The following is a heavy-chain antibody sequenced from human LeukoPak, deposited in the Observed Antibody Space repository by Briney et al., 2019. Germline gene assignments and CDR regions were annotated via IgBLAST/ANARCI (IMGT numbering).Heavy chain of an antibody. D-gene: IGHD5-12*01. V-gene: IGHV3-7*02. CDR3: ARGVPTILYWYFDL. CDR2: IKQDGSDK. CDR1: GFTFSRYW. Sequence: GGSLRLSCAASGFTFSRYWMSWVRQAPGKGLEWVANIKQDGSDKYYVDSVRGRFTISRDNAKNSLYLQMNSLRAEDTAVYYCARGVPTILYWYFDLWGRGTLVTVSS. J-gene: IGHJ2*01.